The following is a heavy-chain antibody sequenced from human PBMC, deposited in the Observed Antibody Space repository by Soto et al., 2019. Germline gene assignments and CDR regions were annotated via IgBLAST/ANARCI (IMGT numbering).Heavy chain of an antibody. CDR1: GGSFSGYY. CDR3: ARGVRFVVVVAATRRHWYFDL. J-gene: IGHJ2*01. D-gene: IGHD2-15*01. V-gene: IGHV4-34*01. CDR2: INHSGST. Sequence: QVQLQQWGAGLLKPSETLSLTCAVYGGSFSGYYWSWIRQPPGKGLEWIGEINHSGSTNYNPSLKSRVTISVDTSKNQFSLKLSSVTAADTAVYYCARGVRFVVVVAATRRHWYFDLWGRGTLVTVSS.